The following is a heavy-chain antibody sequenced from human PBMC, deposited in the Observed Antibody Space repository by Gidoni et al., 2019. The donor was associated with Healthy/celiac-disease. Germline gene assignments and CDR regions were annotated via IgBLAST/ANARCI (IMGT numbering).Heavy chain of an antibody. CDR3: ALISGSVFTVDY. J-gene: IGHJ4*02. D-gene: IGHD2-21*01. CDR2: ISYDVSNK. CDR1: GLTFSSYG. Sequence: QVQLVESGGGVVQPGRSLSLSCASSGLTFSSYGMQWDRQGPGKGLEWVAVISYDVSNKYYAVSVKGRFTISIDKSKNTLYLQMNSLRAEDTAVYYCALISGSVFTVDYWGQGTLVTVSS. V-gene: IGHV3-30*03.